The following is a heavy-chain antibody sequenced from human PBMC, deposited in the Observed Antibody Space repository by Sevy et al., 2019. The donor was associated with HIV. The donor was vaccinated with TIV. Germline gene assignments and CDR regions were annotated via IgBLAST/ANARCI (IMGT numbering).Heavy chain of an antibody. J-gene: IGHJ6*02. D-gene: IGHD6-13*01. CDR3: AREYSSSETLHV. V-gene: IGHV4-59*01. CDR1: GGSIHNSY. Sequence: SETLSLTCTVSGGSIHNSYWSWIRQSPGKGLEWIGYIHSSGSTNGNPSLKGRVTISVDTSKNQFSLNLKSVTAADSGIYYRAREYSSSETLHVWGQGTTVTVSS. CDR2: IHSSGST.